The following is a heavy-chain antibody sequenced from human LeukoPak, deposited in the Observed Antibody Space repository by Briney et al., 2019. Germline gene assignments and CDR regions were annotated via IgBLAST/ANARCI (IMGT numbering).Heavy chain of an antibody. CDR2: INPNSGGT. CDR3: ARVWVAGTYYYYYGMDV. CDR1: GYTFTGYY. V-gene: IGHV1-2*02. Sequence: ASVKVSCKASGYTFTGYYMHWVRQAPGQGLEWMGWINPNSGGTNYAKKFQGRVTMTRDTSISTAYMELSRLRSDDTAVYYCARVWVAGTYYYYYGMDVWGQGTTVTVSS. D-gene: IGHD6-19*01. J-gene: IGHJ6*02.